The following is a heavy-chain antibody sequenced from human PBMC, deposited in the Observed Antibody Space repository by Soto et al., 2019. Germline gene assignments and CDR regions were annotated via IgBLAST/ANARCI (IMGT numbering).Heavy chain of an antibody. J-gene: IGHJ1*01. CDR2: IYWTDDK. CDR3: ARLSDTGMVYIEYFQH. V-gene: IGHV2-5*01. Sequence: QITLKESGPTLVKPTQTLTLTCTFSGFSLSTSGVGVGWIRQPPGKALEWLVLIYWTDDKRYSPSLKSRLTITKDTSKNQVVLTMTNMDPVDTATYYCARLSDTGMVYIEYFQHWGQGTLVTVSS. CDR1: GFSLSTSGVG. D-gene: IGHD5-18*01.